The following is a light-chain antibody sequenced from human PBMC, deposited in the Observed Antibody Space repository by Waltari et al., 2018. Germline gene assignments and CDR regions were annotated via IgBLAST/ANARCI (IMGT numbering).Light chain of an antibody. CDR1: SGHSSNA. J-gene: IGLJ2*01. CDR2: LNNDGSH. CDR3: QTGGTGTVV. V-gene: IGLV4-69*02. Sequence: QLVLTQSPSASASLGASVKLTCTLSSGHSSNAIAWHQQQPEKGPGFLRKLNNDGSHSKGDGIRDRFAGSSSGAERYLIISSLQSEDEADYYCQTGGTGTVVFGGGTKLTVL.